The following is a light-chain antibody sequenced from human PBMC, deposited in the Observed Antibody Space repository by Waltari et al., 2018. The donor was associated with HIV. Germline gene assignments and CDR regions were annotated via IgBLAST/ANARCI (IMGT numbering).Light chain of an antibody. CDR2: EVT. J-gene: IGLJ2*01. CDR1: SSDVRSYNL. Sequence: QSALTQPASVSGSPGQSIPISCTGTSSDVRSYNLVSSYQQHPGKAPKLMIYEVTKRPSGVSNRFSGSKSGNTASLTISGLQAEDEADYYCCSYAGSNTYVVFGGGTKLTVL. CDR3: CSYAGSNTYVV. V-gene: IGLV2-23*02.